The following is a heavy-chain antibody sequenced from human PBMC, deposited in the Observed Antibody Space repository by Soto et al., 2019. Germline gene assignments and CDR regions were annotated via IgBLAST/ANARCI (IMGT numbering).Heavy chain of an antibody. CDR2: IKSDGRNT. CDR1: GFTFRSYG. J-gene: IGHJ5*02. D-gene: IGHD3-3*01. Sequence: QVKLVESGGGVVQSGRSRRLSCAASGFTFRSYGMHWVRQSPGKGLEWVAVIKSDGRNTDYADSVKGRFFISRDNTRNMLYLQMNSLRADDTAVYYCAKPGSSLEWPPFDPWGQGTLVTVSS. V-gene: IGHV3-30*18. CDR3: AKPGSSLEWPPFDP.